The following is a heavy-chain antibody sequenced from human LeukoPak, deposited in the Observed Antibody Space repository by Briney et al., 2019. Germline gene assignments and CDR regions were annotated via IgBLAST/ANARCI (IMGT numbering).Heavy chain of an antibody. CDR1: GGSISSYY. V-gene: IGHV4-59*01. J-gene: IGHJ4*02. CDR3: ARAFGYDILTGYFHY. D-gene: IGHD3-9*01. Sequence: SETLSLTCTVSGGSISSYYWSWIRQPPGKGLEWIGYIYYSGSTNYNPSLKSRVTISVDTSKNQFSLKLSSVTAADTAVYYCARAFGYDILTGYFHYGGQGTLVTVSS. CDR2: IYYSGST.